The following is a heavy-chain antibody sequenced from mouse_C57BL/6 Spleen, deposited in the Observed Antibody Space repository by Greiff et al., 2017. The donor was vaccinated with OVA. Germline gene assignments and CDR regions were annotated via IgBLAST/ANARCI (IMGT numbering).Heavy chain of an antibody. Sequence: QVQLQQPGAELVKPGASVKMSRKASGYTFTSYWITWVKQRPGQGLEWIGDIYPGSGSTNYNEKFKSKATLTVDTSSSTAYMQLSSLTSEDSAVYYCARSGDYSNFEEGYYFDYWGQGTTLTVSS. CDR1: GYTFTSYW. D-gene: IGHD2-5*01. J-gene: IGHJ2*01. CDR2: IYPGSGST. V-gene: IGHV1-55*01. CDR3: ARSGDYSNFEEGYYFDY.